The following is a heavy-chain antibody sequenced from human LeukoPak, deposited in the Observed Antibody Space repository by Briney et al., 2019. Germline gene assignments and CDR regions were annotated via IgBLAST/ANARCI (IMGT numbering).Heavy chain of an antibody. CDR3: ARDLPLRTYCSGGTCSTHYWFDP. Sequence: ASVTVSCKASGYTFTSYGISWVRQAPGQGLEWMGWISASNGNTSYTQKLQARVTMTTDTSTSTAYMELRSLRSDDPAVFYCARDLPLRTYCSGGTCSTHYWFDPWGQGTLVTVSS. J-gene: IGHJ5*02. V-gene: IGHV1-18*01. CDR2: ISASNGNT. CDR1: GYTFTSYG. D-gene: IGHD2-15*01.